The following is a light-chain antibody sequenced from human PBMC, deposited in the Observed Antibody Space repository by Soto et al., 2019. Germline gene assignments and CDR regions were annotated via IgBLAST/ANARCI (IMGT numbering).Light chain of an antibody. CDR3: QQYNSYPFT. CDR1: QSISSW. J-gene: IGKJ3*01. Sequence: DIPMTQSPSTLSASVGDRVTITCRASQSISSWWAWYQQKPGKAPNLLIYDASSLESGVPSRFSGSASGTEFTLTISTLQPDDFATYYCQQYNSYPFTFGPGTKVDIK. V-gene: IGKV1-5*01. CDR2: DAS.